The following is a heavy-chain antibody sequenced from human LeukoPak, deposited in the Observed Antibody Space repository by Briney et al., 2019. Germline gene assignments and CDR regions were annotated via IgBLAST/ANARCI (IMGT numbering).Heavy chain of an antibody. D-gene: IGHD6-13*01. CDR2: ISGSAYST. Sequence: GGSLRLSCAASRFTFSNFAMSWVRQAPGKGLEWVSTISGSAYSTYYAASVKGRFTISRDNSKNALFLQMNSLSAEDTAVYYCAKDMRRYSSSWYGYFDLWGRGTLVTVSS. J-gene: IGHJ2*01. V-gene: IGHV3-23*01. CDR1: RFTFSNFA. CDR3: AKDMRRYSSSWYGYFDL.